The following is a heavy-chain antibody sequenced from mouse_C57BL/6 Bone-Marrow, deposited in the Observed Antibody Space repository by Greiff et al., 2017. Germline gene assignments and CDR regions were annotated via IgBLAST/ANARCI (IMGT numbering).Heavy chain of an antibody. Sequence: QVQLQQSGPELVKPGASVKISCKASGYAFSSSWMNWVKQRPGKGLEWIGLIYPGDGDTNYNGKFKGKATLTADKSSSTAYMQLRSRTSEDSAVSFCAIYYGSSGGDYWGQGTTLTVSS. CDR1: GYAFSSSW. V-gene: IGHV1-82*01. CDR2: IYPGDGDT. D-gene: IGHD1-1*01. J-gene: IGHJ2*01. CDR3: AIYYGSSGGDY.